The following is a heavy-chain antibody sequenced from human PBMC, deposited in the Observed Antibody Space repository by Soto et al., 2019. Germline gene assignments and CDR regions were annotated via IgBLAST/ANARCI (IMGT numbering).Heavy chain of an antibody. J-gene: IGHJ5*02. CDR1: GGSFSGYY. D-gene: IGHD4-17*01. CDR3: ARAHDYGDYVHWFDP. CDR2: INHSGST. Sequence: SGTLSLTCAVYGGSFSGYYWSWIRQPPGKGLEWIGEINHSGSTNYNPSLKSRVTISVDTSKNQFSLKLSSVTAADTAVYYCARAHDYGDYVHWFDPWGQGTLVTVSS. V-gene: IGHV4-34*01.